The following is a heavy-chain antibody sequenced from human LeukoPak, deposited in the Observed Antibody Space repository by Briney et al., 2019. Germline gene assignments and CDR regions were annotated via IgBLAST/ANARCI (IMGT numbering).Heavy chain of an antibody. CDR1: GYTFTSYD. V-gene: IGHV1-8*03. D-gene: IGHD3-3*01. CDR3: ARGKADSWSD. CDR2: MNPNSGNT. J-gene: IGHJ4*02. Sequence: ASVKVSCKASGYTFTSYDINWVRQATGQGLEWMGWMNPNSGNTGYPQKFHGRVTITRNTSISTAYMELNSLRARDTAVYYCARGKADSWSDWGQGTLVTVSS.